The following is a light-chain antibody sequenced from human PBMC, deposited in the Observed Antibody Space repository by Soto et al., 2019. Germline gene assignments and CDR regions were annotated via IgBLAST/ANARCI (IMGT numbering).Light chain of an antibody. CDR2: DAS. CDR1: NIGSKS. V-gene: IGLV3-21*02. Sequence: SYELTQPPSVSVAPGQTARITCGGNNIGSKSVHWYQQKPGQAPVLVVYDASDRPSGIPERFSGSNSGNTATLTISRVEAGDEADYYCQLWDSSSDHPEVFGGGTKLTVL. CDR3: QLWDSSSDHPEV. J-gene: IGLJ3*02.